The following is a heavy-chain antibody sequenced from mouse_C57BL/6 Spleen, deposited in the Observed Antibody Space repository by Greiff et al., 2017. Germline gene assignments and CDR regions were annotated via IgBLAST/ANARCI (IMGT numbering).Heavy chain of an antibody. D-gene: IGHD2-5*01. CDR3: ARSGYYSKEYAMDY. V-gene: IGHV1-82*01. CDR1: GYAFSSSW. J-gene: IGHJ4*01. Sequence: LVESGPELVKPGASVKISCKASGYAFSSSWMNWVKQRPGKGLEWIGRIYPGDGDTNYNGKFKGKATLTADKSSSTAYMQLSSLTSEDSAVYFCARSGYYSKEYAMDYWGQGTSVTVSS. CDR2: IYPGDGDT.